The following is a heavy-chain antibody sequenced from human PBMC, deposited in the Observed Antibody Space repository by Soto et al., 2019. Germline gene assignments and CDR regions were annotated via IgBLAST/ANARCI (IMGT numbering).Heavy chain of an antibody. D-gene: IGHD2-21*02. CDR3: ARAPVTPPGFDY. Sequence: PSETLSITFAVYGESFSGYYWSWIRQPPGKGLEWIGEINHSGSTNYNPSLKSRVTISVDTSKNQFSLKLSSVTAADTAVYYCARAPVTPPGFDYWGQGTLVTVSS. J-gene: IGHJ4*02. CDR1: GESFSGYY. CDR2: INHSGST. V-gene: IGHV4-34*01.